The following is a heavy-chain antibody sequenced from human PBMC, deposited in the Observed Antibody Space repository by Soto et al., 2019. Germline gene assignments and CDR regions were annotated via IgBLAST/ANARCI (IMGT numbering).Heavy chain of an antibody. D-gene: IGHD3-3*01. V-gene: IGHV3-23*01. CDR2: ISGSGAVT. Sequence: GGSLRLTCRAYGVTFKDFSRSLVSHAPGKGLEWVATISGSGAVTHYADSVKGRFSISRDSSNSTLSLHTSGLRAEDTAIYYCATVSPLRFFVRWGQGTLVT. CDR3: ATVSPLRFFVR. CDR1: GVTFKDFS. J-gene: IGHJ4*02.